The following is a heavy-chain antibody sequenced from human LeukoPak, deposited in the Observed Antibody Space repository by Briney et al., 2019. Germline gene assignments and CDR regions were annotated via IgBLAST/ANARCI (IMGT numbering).Heavy chain of an antibody. CDR1: GGSISSYY. V-gene: IGHV4-59*01. D-gene: IGHD5-18*01. CDR2: IYYSGST. J-gene: IGHJ3*02. CDR3: ARGAGTAMALGAFDI. Sequence: SETLSLTCTVSGGSISSYYWSWIRQPPGKGLEWIGYIYYSGSTNYNPSLKSRVTISVDMSKNQFSLKLSSVTAADTAVYYCARGAGTAMALGAFDIWGQGTMVTVSS.